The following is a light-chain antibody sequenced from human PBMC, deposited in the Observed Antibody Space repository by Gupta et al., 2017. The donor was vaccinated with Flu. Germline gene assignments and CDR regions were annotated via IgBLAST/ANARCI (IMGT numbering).Light chain of an antibody. Sequence: VTLRRPASFSSSPGQRLVYNGRNTYLAWFQQRPGQSPRLLIPRSSYRATGVPDRFSGSGSGTDFTLTMSRLEPEDSAVYYCQQDGSSPSAFGQGTKVEIK. V-gene: IGKV2-30*01. CDR3: QQDGSSPSA. CDR1: QRLVYNGRNTY. CDR2: RSS. J-gene: IGKJ2*01.